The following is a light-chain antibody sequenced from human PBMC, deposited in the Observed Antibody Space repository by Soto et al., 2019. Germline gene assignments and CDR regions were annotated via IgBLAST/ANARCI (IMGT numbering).Light chain of an antibody. CDR2: EVT. CDR1: TSDIAGYNY. J-gene: IGLJ1*01. Sequence: QSALAQPASVSGSPGQSITISCTGTTSDIAGYNYVSWYQQHPGKAPKLLIYEVTSRASGVSHRFSGSKSGNTASLTISGLQAEDEAEYYCNSYTSASFYVFGTRTKLTVL. V-gene: IGLV2-14*01. CDR3: NSYTSASFYV.